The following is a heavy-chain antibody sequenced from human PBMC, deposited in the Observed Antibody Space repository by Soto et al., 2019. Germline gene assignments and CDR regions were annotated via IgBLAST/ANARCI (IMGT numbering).Heavy chain of an antibody. CDR2: INAGNGNT. CDR1: GYTFTSYA. Sequence: QVQLVQSGAEVKKPGASVKVSCKASGYTFTSYAMHWVRQAPGQRLEWMGWINAGNGNTKYSQKFQGRVTITRDTSASPAYMELGSLRSEDTAVYYCARGGSLYWYFDLWGRGTLVPVSS. J-gene: IGHJ2*01. V-gene: IGHV1-3*01. CDR3: ARGGSLYWYFDL. D-gene: IGHD1-26*01.